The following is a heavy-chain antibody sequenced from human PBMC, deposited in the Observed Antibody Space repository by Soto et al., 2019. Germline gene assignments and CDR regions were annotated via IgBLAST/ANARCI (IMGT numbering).Heavy chain of an antibody. CDR3: ARYPTSVGEVPAAMDYYYYGMDV. CDR1: GGTFSSYA. J-gene: IGHJ6*02. Sequence: SVKVSCKASGGTFSSYAISWVRQAPGQGLEWMGGIIPIFGTANYAQKFQGRVTITADESTSTAYMELSSLRSEDTAVYYCARYPTSVGEVPAAMDYYYYGMDVWGQGTTVTVS. V-gene: IGHV1-69*13. D-gene: IGHD2-2*01. CDR2: IIPIFGTA.